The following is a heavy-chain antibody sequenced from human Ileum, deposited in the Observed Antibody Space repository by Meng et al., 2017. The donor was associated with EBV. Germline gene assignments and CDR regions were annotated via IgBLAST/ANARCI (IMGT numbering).Heavy chain of an antibody. CDR3: ARGHQTYHDY. D-gene: IGHD2-2*01. CDR2: VHAGNGDT. J-gene: IGHJ4*02. V-gene: IGHV1-3*01. Sequence: QSLLVHSGTEVKKPGASVKVSCKASGYSCTSSAIHWVRQAPGQRLEWMGWVHAGNGDTKYSQNFQDRLTIARDTSANTAYMDLSSLRPEDTAVYYCARGHQTYHDYWGQGTLVTVSS. CDR1: GYSCTSSA.